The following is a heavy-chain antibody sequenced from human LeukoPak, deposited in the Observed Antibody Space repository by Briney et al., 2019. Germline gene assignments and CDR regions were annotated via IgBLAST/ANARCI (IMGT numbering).Heavy chain of an antibody. J-gene: IGHJ6*03. Sequence: GGSLRLSCEGSGFSFSSYWMTWVRQLPGKGPEWVANIRQDESERYFADSVKGRFTISRDNAKKSVYLHMSSLRAEDTALYYCARLSAYYYGSYFYYYMDVWGKGTTVTISS. D-gene: IGHD3-10*01. CDR1: GFSFSSYW. CDR2: IRQDESER. CDR3: ARLSAYYYGSYFYYYMDV. V-gene: IGHV3-7*01.